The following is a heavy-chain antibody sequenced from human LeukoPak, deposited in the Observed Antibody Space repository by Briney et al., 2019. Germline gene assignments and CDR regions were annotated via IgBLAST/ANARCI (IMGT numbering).Heavy chain of an antibody. J-gene: IGHJ4*02. CDR3: AKLNYGDPVPFDY. Sequence: GGSLRLSCAASGFSFSVFWMHWVRQAPGKGPVWVSRIKTDGSITDYADSVKGRFTISRDNSKNTLYLQMNSLRAEDTAVYYCAKLNYGDPVPFDYWGQGTLVTVSS. V-gene: IGHV3-74*01. CDR1: GFSFSVFW. CDR2: IKTDGSIT. D-gene: IGHD4-17*01.